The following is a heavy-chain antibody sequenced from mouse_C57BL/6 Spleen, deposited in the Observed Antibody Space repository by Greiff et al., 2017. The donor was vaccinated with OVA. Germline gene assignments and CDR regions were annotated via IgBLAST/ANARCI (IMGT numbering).Heavy chain of an antibody. J-gene: IGHJ2*01. CDR1: GYAFSSYW. CDR2: IYPGDGDT. D-gene: IGHD1-1*01. Sequence: VQLQQSGAELVKPGASVKISCKASGYAFSSYWMNWVKQRPGKGLEWIGQIYPGDGDTNYNGKFKGKATLTADKSSSTAYMQLSSLTSEDSAVYFCARDGTTVVAHFDYWGQGTTLTVSS. V-gene: IGHV1-80*01. CDR3: ARDGTTVVAHFDY.